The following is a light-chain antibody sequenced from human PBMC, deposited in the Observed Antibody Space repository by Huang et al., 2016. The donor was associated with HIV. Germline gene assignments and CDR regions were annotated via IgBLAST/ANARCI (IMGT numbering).Light chain of an antibody. CDR1: QSLLYSSNKKNY. CDR3: QQYYSSLWT. Sequence: DIVLTQSPDSLTVSLGERATIHCKSSQSLLYSSNKKNYLNWYQQKPGQPPKLLMYGASVRESGVPERFSGSGSGTNFTLVINNLQAEDVALYYCQQYYSSLWTFGQGTKLEI. V-gene: IGKV4-1*01. J-gene: IGKJ1*01. CDR2: GAS.